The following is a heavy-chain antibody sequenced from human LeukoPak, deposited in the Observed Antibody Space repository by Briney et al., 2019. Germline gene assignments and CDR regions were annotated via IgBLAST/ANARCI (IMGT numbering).Heavy chain of an antibody. V-gene: IGHV3-23*01. Sequence: PGGSLRLSCAASAFTFNNYAMSWVRQAPGKGLEWVSIISGSGGSTYYADSVKGRFTISRDNSKNTLYLQMHSLRGEDTAVYYCAKGRFSSSWFNFLDYWGQGTLVTVSS. D-gene: IGHD6-13*01. CDR3: AKGRFSSSWFNFLDY. J-gene: IGHJ4*02. CDR2: ISGSGGST. CDR1: AFTFNNYA.